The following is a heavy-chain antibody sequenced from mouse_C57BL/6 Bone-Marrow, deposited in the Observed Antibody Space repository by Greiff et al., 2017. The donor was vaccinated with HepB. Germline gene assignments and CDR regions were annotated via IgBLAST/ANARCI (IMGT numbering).Heavy chain of an antibody. J-gene: IGHJ2*01. D-gene: IGHD1-1*01. Sequence: EVKLVESGGGLVQPGGSLSLSCAASGFTFTDYYMSWVRQPPGKALEWLGFIRNKANGYTTEYSASVKGRFTISRDNSQSILYLQMNALRAEDSATYYCARSGLRYYGSSYYFDYWGQGTTLTVSS. CDR3: ARSGLRYYGSSYYFDY. CDR1: GFTFTDYY. V-gene: IGHV7-3*01. CDR2: IRNKANGYTT.